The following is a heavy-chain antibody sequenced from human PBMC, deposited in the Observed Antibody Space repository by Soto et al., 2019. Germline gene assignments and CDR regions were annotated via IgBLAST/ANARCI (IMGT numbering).Heavy chain of an antibody. CDR2: INPHGGST. D-gene: IGHD1-26*01. V-gene: IGHV1-46*01. CDR3: ARSSGGNFGIIIEGTNWSAP. Sequence: GASVKVSCKAPRDTFTSYYINWVRQAPGQGXEWMGVINPHGGSTAYAQKFKGRVTLTRDTSASTVYMEVSSLTSEDTAMYYCARSSGGNFGIIIEGTNWSAPWGQGTLVTVS. CDR1: RDTFTSYY. J-gene: IGHJ5*02.